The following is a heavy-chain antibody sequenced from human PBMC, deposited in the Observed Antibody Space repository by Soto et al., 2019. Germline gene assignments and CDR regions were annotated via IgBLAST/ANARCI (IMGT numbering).Heavy chain of an antibody. CDR1: GFTFSSYA. CDR3: AKARGNVVLMVYAKDYGMDV. J-gene: IGHJ6*02. V-gene: IGHV3-23*01. Sequence: GGSLRLSCAASGFTFSSYAMSWVRQAPGKGPEWVSAISGSGGSTYYADSVKGRFTISRDNSKNTLCLQMNSLRAEDTAVYYCAKARGNVVLMVYAKDYGMDVWGQGTTVTVSS. CDR2: ISGSGGST. D-gene: IGHD2-8*01.